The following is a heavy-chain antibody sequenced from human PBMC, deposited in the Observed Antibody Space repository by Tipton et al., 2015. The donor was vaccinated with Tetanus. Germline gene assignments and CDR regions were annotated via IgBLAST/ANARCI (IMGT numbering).Heavy chain of an antibody. J-gene: IGHJ4*02. CDR3: ARGTGDY. V-gene: IGHV4-59*01. Sequence: LRLSCTVSGGSISSYYWSWIRQPPGKELEWVGYVYHSGSTNYHPSLKSRVTISVDTSKNQFSLNLRSVITADTAVYYCARGTGDYWGQGTLVTVSS. CDR1: GGSISSYY. D-gene: IGHD1-14*01. CDR2: VYHSGST.